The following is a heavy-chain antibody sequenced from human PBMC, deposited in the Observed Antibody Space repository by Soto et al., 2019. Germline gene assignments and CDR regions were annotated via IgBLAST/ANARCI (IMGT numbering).Heavy chain of an antibody. V-gene: IGHV3-74*01. CDR1: GFTFTSYW. CDR2: ISSDGSDI. Sequence: PGGSLRLSCAASGFTFTSYWMHWVRQAPGRGLMWVSRISSDGSDILYADSVKGRFTISRDNAKNTLYLQMNSLRAEDTAVYFCARDQTMLGPPTLDYWGQGTLVTVSS. CDR3: ARDQTMLGPPTLDY. D-gene: IGHD3-16*01. J-gene: IGHJ4*02.